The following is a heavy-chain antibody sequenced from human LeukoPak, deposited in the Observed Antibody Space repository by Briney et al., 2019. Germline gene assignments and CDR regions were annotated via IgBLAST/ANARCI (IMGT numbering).Heavy chain of an antibody. CDR1: GYSFTSYW. J-gene: IGHJ4*02. CDR3: ARHRPSIAAEYYFDY. CDR2: IYPGDSDT. V-gene: IGHV5-51*01. D-gene: IGHD6-25*01. Sequence: GESLKISRKGSGYSFTSYWIGWVRQMPGKSLEWMGIIYPGDSDTRYSPSFQGQVTISADKSISTAYLQWSSLKASDTAMYYCARHRPSIAAEYYFDYWGQGTLVTVSS.